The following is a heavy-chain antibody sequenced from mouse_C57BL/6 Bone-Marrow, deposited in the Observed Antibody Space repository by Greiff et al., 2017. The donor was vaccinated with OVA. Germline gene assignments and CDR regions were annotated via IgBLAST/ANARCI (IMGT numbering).Heavy chain of an antibody. V-gene: IGHV1-63*01. Sequence: VQLQQSGAELVRPGTSVKMSCKASGYTFTNYWIGWAKQRPGHGLEWIGDIYPGGGYTNYTEKFKGKATLTADKSSSTAYMQFSSLTSEDSAVYYCARMAELLDAMGYRGQGPSVTASS. J-gene: IGHJ4*01. CDR1: GYTFTNYW. CDR2: IYPGGGYT. D-gene: IGHD2-3*01. CDR3: ARMAELLDAMGY.